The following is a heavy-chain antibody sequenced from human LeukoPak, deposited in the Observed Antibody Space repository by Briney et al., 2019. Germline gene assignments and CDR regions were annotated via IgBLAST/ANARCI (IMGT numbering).Heavy chain of an antibody. V-gene: IGHV3-23*01. D-gene: IGHD6-19*01. Sequence: GGSLRLSCAASGFTFSSYAMSWVRQAPGKGLEWVSAISGSGGSTYYADSVKGRFTISRDNSKNTLYLQMNSLRAEDTPVYYCAKAGQWPGDSFDYWGQGTLVTVSS. CDR3: AKAGQWPGDSFDY. CDR2: ISGSGGST. CDR1: GFTFSSYA. J-gene: IGHJ4*02.